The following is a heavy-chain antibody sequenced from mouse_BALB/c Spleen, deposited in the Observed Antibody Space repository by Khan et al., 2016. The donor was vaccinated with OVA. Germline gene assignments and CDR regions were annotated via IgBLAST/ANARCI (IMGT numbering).Heavy chain of an antibody. CDR3: TRSVLLDFDV. J-gene: IGHJ2*01. V-gene: IGHV14-1*02. Sequence: EVQLQEPGTELVRQGALVRLSCTASGFNIKASYIHWVKQRPDQGLEWLGWIAPENGKTIYDPKFQGKASLSADTSSNTVYLQLSSLISEDTAVFYCTRSVLLDFDVCGQGTTLTDSS. CDR1: GFNIKASY. CDR2: IAPENGKT.